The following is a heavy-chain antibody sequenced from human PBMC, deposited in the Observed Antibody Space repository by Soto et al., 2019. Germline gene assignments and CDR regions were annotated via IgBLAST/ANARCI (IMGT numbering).Heavy chain of an antibody. Sequence: EVQLVESGGGLVQPGRSLRLSCAASGFTFDQYTMHWVRQAPGKGLEWVSSITWHSGTIGYADSVKGRFTISRDNAKNSVYLQMNSLRGEDTPLYYCAKEMITFGDFNYYYMDVWGKGTTVTVSS. CDR1: GFTFDQYT. D-gene: IGHD3-16*01. J-gene: IGHJ6*03. V-gene: IGHV3-9*01. CDR2: ITWHSGTI. CDR3: AKEMITFGDFNYYYMDV.